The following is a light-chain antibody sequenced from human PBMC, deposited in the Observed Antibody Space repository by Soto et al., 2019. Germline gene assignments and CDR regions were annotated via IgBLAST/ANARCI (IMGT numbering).Light chain of an antibody. Sequence: QSVLTQPPSASGSPGQSVTISCTGTSSDVGGYNYVSWYQQHPGKAPKLMIYEVSKRPSGAPDRFSGSESGNTASLTVSGLQAEDEAEYYCSSYAGSNNFGVFGTGTKVTVL. CDR2: EVS. J-gene: IGLJ1*01. CDR3: SSYAGSNNFGV. V-gene: IGLV2-8*01. CDR1: SSDVGGYNY.